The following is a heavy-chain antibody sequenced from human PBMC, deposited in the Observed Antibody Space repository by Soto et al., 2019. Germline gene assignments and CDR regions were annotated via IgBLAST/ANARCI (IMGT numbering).Heavy chain of an antibody. CDR3: ARGIEGWYQGRYYYGMDV. D-gene: IGHD6-19*01. V-gene: IGHV4-61*01. J-gene: IGHJ6*02. CDR2: IYYSGST. Sequence: QVQLQESGPGLVKPSETLSLTCTVSGGSVSSGSYYWSWIRQPPGKGLEWIGYIYYSGSTNYNPSLKSRVTRSVDTFKNQFSLKLSSVTAADTAVYYCARGIEGWYQGRYYYGMDVWGQGTTVTVSS. CDR1: GGSVSSGSYY.